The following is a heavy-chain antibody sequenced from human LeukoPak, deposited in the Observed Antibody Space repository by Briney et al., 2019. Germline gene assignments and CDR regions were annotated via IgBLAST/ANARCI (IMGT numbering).Heavy chain of an antibody. CDR3: ARTGITGDPEDAFDI. J-gene: IGHJ3*02. D-gene: IGHD1-20*01. Sequence: SETLSLTCTVSGGSISSSSYYWGWIRQPPGKGLEWIGSIYYSGSTYYNPSLKSRVTISVDTSKNQFSLKLSSVTAADTAVYYCARTGITGDPEDAFDIWGQGTMVTVSS. CDR1: GGSISSSSYY. CDR2: IYYSGST. V-gene: IGHV4-39*01.